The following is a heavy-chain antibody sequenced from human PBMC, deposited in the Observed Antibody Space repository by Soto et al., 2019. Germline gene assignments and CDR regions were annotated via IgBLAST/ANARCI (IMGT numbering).Heavy chain of an antibody. CDR2: INHSGST. CDR3: AGEYYDILTVGFDP. V-gene: IGHV4-34*01. CDR1: GGSFSGYY. D-gene: IGHD3-9*01. J-gene: IGHJ5*02. Sequence: PSETLSLTCAVYGGSFSGYYWSWIRQPPGKGLEWIGEINHSGSTNYNPSLKSRVTISVDTSKNQFSLKLSSVTAADTAVYYCAGEYYDILTVGFDPWGQGTLVTVSS.